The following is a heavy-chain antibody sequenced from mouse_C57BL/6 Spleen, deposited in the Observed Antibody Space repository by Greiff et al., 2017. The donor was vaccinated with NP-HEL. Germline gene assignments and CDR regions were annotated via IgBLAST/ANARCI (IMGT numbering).Heavy chain of an antibody. V-gene: IGHV5-17*01. CDR3: ARSPSHYYGSSYPYYFDY. CDR2: ISSGSSTI. J-gene: IGHJ2*01. CDR1: GFTFSDYG. Sequence: EVKLVESGGGLVKPGGSLKLSCAASGFTFSDYGMHWVRQAPEKGLEWVAYISSGSSTIYYADTVKGRFTISRDNAKNTLFLQMTSLRSEDTAMYYCARSPSHYYGSSYPYYFDYWGQGTTLTVSS. D-gene: IGHD1-1*01.